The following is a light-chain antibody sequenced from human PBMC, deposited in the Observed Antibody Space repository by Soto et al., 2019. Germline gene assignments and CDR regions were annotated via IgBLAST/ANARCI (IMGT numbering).Light chain of an antibody. CDR2: GAS. V-gene: IGKV3-20*01. CDR1: QSVSSSY. Sequence: EIVLTQSPGTLSLSPGERATLSCRASQSVSSSYLAWYQQKPGQAPRLLIYGASSRATGIPDRFSGSGSGTDFTLTISRLEPEDFSVYYCQQYGSSPITFGQGTRPAIK. J-gene: IGKJ5*01. CDR3: QQYGSSPIT.